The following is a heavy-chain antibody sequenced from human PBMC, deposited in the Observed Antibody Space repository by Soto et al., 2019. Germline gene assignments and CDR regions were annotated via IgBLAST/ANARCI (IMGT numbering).Heavy chain of an antibody. V-gene: IGHV2-26*01. CDR1: GFSLSNARMG. CDR2: IFSNDEK. Sequence: QVTLKESGPVLVKPTETLTLTCTVSGFSLSNARMGVSWISQPPGKALEWLAHIFSNDEKSYSTSLKSRLTISKDTSKSQVVLTMTNMDPVDTATYYGARIRDYYYYYGMDVWGQGTTVTVSS. J-gene: IGHJ6*02. CDR3: ARIRDYYYYYGMDV.